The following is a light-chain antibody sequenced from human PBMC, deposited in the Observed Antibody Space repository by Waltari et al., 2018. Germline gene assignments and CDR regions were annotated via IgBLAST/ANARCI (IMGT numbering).Light chain of an antibody. CDR1: QSVGRS. V-gene: IGKV3-20*01. CDR3: QKYESLPAT. CDR2: DAS. Sequence: IMLTQSPGTLSLSPGERATLSCRASQSVGRSLVWYQQKPGQAPRLLIYDASRRATGIPDRFSGSGFGTDFSLTISRLEPEDFAVYYCQKYESLPATFGQGXXVEXK. J-gene: IGKJ1*01.